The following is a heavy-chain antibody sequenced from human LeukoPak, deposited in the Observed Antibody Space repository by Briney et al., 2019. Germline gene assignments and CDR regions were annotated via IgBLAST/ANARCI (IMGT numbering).Heavy chain of an antibody. V-gene: IGHV1-2*02. J-gene: IGHJ4*02. CDR2: INPNSGGT. D-gene: IGHD3-9*01. CDR1: GYTFTGYY. Sequence: AASVKVSCKASGYTFTGYYMHWVRQAPGQGLEWMGWINPNSGGTNYAQKFQGRVTMTRDTSISTAYMELSRLRSDDTAVYYCARHYDILTGTFPYYWGQGTLVTVSS. CDR3: ARHYDILTGTFPYY.